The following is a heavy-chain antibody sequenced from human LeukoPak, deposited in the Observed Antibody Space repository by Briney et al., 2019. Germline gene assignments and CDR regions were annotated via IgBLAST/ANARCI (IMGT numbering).Heavy chain of an antibody. D-gene: IGHD3-3*02. CDR1: GYTFTSYY. CDR2: INPNSGGT. Sequence: EASVKVSCKASGYTFTSYYMHWVRQAPGQGLEWMGWINPNSGGTNYAQKFQGRVTMTRDTSISTAYMELSRLRSDDTAVYYCARDRIFGVVLHWFDPWGQGTLVTVSS. V-gene: IGHV1-2*02. J-gene: IGHJ5*02. CDR3: ARDRIFGVVLHWFDP.